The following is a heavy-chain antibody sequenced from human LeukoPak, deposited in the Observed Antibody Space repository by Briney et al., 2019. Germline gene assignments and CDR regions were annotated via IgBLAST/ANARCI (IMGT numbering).Heavy chain of an antibody. J-gene: IGHJ6*03. V-gene: IGHV4-31*03. CDR3: ARKNDYGDSYYMDV. CDR2: IHNTGKT. D-gene: IGHD4-17*01. Sequence: SQTLSLTCTVSGGSISSGSDYWGWIRQHPGKGLEWIGYIHNTGKTDYNPSLKSRIIISLDTSKNRFSLRLSSVTGADTVLYYCARKNDYGDSYYMDVWGKGTTVTVSS. CDR1: GGSISSGSDY.